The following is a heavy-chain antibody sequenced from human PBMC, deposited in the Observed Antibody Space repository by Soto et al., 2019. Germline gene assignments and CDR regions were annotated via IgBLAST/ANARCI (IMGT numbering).Heavy chain of an antibody. Sequence: QITLKESGPTLVKPTQTLTLTCTFSGFSLTSGVVGVGWIRQPPGEALEWLALIYWNDEQYYNPSLRNRLTITRDTYKHQVVLTMTNMDPVDTATYYCAHRLPGPSGYDVWGQGTTVTVSS. CDR3: AHRLPGPSGYDV. J-gene: IGHJ6*02. CDR2: IYWNDEQ. V-gene: IGHV2-5*01. CDR1: GFSLTSGVVG. D-gene: IGHD6-13*01.